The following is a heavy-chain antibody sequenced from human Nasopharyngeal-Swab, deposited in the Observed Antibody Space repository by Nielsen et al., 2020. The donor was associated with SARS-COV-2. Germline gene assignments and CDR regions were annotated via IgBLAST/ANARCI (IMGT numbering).Heavy chain of an antibody. CDR2: INPNSGGT. D-gene: IGHD1-26*01. CDR3: ARLDEDWVPGNYFDY. J-gene: IGHJ4*02. CDR1: GYTFTGYY. Sequence: ASVKVSCKASGYTFTGYYMHWVRPAPGQGLEWMGRINPNSGGTNYAQKFQGRVTMTRDTSISTAYMELSMLRSDDTAVYYCARLDEDWVPGNYFDYWGQGTLVTVSS. V-gene: IGHV1-2*06.